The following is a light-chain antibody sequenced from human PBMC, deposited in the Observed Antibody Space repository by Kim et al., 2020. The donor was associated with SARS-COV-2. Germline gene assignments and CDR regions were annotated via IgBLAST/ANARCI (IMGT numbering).Light chain of an antibody. CDR2: DVS. CDR3: SSYTSSDTGV. V-gene: IGLV2-14*03. J-gene: IGLJ2*01. CDR1: SSDIGTYNY. Sequence: GQSITISCTGTSSDIGTYNYVSWYQQHPGKVPKLIIFDVSNRPSGVSNRFSDSKSGNMASLTISGLQAEDEADYYCSSYTSSDTGVFGGGTQLTVL.